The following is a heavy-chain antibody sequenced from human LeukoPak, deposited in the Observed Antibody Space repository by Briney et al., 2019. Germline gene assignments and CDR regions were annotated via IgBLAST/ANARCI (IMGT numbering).Heavy chain of an antibody. Sequence: GSLRLSCAASGFTFSSYWMSWVRQAPGKGLEWVANIKQDGSEKHYVDSVKGRFTISRDNAKNSLYLQMNSLRAEDTAVYYCARASVTPTYYFDYWGQGTLVTVSS. V-gene: IGHV3-7*01. CDR2: IKQDGSEK. D-gene: IGHD2-21*02. CDR3: ARASVTPTYYFDY. J-gene: IGHJ4*02. CDR1: GFTFSSYW.